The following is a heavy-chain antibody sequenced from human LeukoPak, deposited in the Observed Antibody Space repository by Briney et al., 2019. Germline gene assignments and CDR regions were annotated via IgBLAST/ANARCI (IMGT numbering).Heavy chain of an antibody. V-gene: IGHV3-48*01. D-gene: IGHD6-13*01. CDR1: GFTFSSYS. CDR2: ISSSSSTI. J-gene: IGHJ4*02. Sequence: GGSLRLSCAASGFTFSSYSMNWVRQAPGEGLEWVSYISSSSSTIYYADSVKGRFTISRDNAKNSLYLQMNSLRAEDTAVYYCARSHKQQLVDFDYWGQGTLVTVSS. CDR3: ARSHKQQLVDFDY.